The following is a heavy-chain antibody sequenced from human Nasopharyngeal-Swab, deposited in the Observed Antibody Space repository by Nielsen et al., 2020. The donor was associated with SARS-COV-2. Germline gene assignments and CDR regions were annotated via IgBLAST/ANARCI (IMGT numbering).Heavy chain of an antibody. CDR1: GYTLTELS. CDR2: FDPEDGET. Sequence: ASVNVSCKVSGYTLTELSMHWVRQAPGKGLEWMGGFDPEDGETIYAQKFQGRVTMTEDTSTDTAYMELSSLRSEDTAVYYCATGVFPLLNIVGATGWWVDPLGQVTLVTVSS. J-gene: IGHJ5*02. V-gene: IGHV1-24*01. D-gene: IGHD1-26*01. CDR3: ATGVFPLLNIVGATGWWVDP.